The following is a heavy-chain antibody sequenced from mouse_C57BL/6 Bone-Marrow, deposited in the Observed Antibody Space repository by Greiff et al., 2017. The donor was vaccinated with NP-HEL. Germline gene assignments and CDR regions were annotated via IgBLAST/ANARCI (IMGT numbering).Heavy chain of an antibody. J-gene: IGHJ3*01. CDR3: ARIWDGAY. D-gene: IGHD4-1*01. V-gene: IGHV1-64*01. Sequence: QVHVKQPGAELVKPGASVKLSCKASGYTFTSYWMHWVKQRPGQGLEWIGMIHPNSGSTNYNEKFKSKATLTVDKSSSTAYMQLSSLTSEDSAVYYCARIWDGAYWGQGTLVTVSA. CDR2: IHPNSGST. CDR1: GYTFTSYW.